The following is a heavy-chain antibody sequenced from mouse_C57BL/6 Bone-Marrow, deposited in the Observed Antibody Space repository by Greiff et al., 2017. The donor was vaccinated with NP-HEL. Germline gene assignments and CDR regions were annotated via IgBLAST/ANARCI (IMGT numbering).Heavy chain of an antibody. J-gene: IGHJ2*01. CDR2: ISSGSSTI. D-gene: IGHD1-1*01. V-gene: IGHV5-17*01. Sequence: EVQVVESGGGLVKPGGSLKLSCAASGFTFSDYGMHWVRQAPEKGLEWIAYISSGSSTIYYADTVKGRFTISRDNAKNTLFLQMTRLRSEDTAMYYCARWAIYYYGSSYRGNYFDYWGQGTTLTVSS. CDR1: GFTFSDYG. CDR3: ARWAIYYYGSSYRGNYFDY.